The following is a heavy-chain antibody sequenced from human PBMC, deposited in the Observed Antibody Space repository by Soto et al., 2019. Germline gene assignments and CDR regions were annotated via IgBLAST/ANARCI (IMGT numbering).Heavy chain of an antibody. Sequence: PSETLSLTCVVSGGSFSGHFWSWIHQPPGKGLEWIGEINHSGSTNYNPSLKSRVTISVDTSKNQFSLRLSSVTAADTAVYYCAGWAVGIMIFGVPKDYWGQGALVTVSS. CDR3: AGWAVGIMIFGVPKDY. J-gene: IGHJ4*02. CDR2: INHSGST. D-gene: IGHD3-3*01. CDR1: GGSFSGHF. V-gene: IGHV4-34*01.